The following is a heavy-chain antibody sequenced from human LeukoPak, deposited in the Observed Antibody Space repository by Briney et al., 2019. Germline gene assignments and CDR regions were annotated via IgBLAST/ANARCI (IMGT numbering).Heavy chain of an antibody. V-gene: IGHV1-18*01. CDR1: GGTFSSYA. CDR2: ISAYNGNT. D-gene: IGHD1-26*01. CDR3: ARERARSGSRYAFDI. J-gene: IGHJ3*02. Sequence: ASVKVSCKASGGTFSSYAVSWVRQAPGQGLEWMGWISAYNGNTSYAQNLQGRVTMTTDTSTSTAYMELRSLRSDDTAVYYCARERARSGSRYAFDIWGQGTMVTVSS.